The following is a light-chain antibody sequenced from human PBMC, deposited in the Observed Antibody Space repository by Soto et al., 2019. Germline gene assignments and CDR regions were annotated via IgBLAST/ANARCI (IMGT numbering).Light chain of an antibody. J-gene: IGKJ4*01. CDR1: QSIGYD. V-gene: IGKV3-15*01. Sequence: EIVMTQSPVTLSVSPGEGATLSCRASQSIGYDLAWYRQKPGQAPRLLMFSAFGRATGIPARFIGSASGTEFTLTISSLQSEDFAFYYCQQYNEWPLTFGRGTKLEIK. CDR2: SAF. CDR3: QQYNEWPLT.